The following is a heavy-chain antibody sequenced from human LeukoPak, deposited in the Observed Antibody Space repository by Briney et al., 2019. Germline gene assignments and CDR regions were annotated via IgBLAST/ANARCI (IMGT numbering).Heavy chain of an antibody. CDR3: AREGGTTMVRGVIILPRHFDY. CDR1: GFTFSSYG. D-gene: IGHD3-10*01. J-gene: IGHJ4*02. Sequence: PGGSLRLSCAASGFTFSSYGMKWVRQAPGKGLEWVAFIRYDGSNKYYADSVKGRFTISRDNSKNTLYLQMNSLRAEDTAVYYCAREGGTTMVRGVIILPRHFDYWGQGTLVTVSS. CDR2: IRYDGSNK. V-gene: IGHV3-30*02.